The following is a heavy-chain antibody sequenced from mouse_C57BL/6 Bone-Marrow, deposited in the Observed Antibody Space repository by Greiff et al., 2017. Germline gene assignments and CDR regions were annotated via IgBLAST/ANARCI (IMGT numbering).Heavy chain of an antibody. CDR1: GFTFSDYY. CDR3: ARHTSYGNYGAMDY. Sequence: EVMLVESGGGLVQPGGSLKLSCAASGFTFSDYYMYWVRQTPEKRLEWVAYISNGGGSTYYPDTVKGRFTISRDNAKNSLYLQMSRLKSEDTAMYYCARHTSYGNYGAMDYWGQGTSVTVSS. D-gene: IGHD2-1*01. V-gene: IGHV5-12*01. CDR2: ISNGGGST. J-gene: IGHJ4*01.